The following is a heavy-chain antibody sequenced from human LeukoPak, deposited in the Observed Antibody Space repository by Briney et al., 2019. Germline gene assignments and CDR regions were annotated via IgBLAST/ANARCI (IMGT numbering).Heavy chain of an antibody. J-gene: IGHJ6*02. V-gene: IGHV4-59*08. CDR3: ARHSPASSGSRPYYYYGMDV. D-gene: IGHD3-10*01. Sequence: SETLSLTCTVSGGSISSYYWSWIRQPPGKGLEWIGYIYYSGSTNYNPSLKSRATISVDTSKNQFSLKLSSVTAADTAVYYCARHSPASSGSRPYYYYGMDVWGQGTTVTVSS. CDR2: IYYSGST. CDR1: GGSISSYY.